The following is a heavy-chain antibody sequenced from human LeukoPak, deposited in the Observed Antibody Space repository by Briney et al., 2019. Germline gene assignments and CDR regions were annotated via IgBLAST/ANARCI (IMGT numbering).Heavy chain of an antibody. J-gene: IGHJ4*02. CDR3: AREGTQWLVRWSFDY. CDR1: GFTFSSYG. D-gene: IGHD6-19*01. CDR2: ISYDGSNK. V-gene: IGHV3-30*19. Sequence: GRSLRLSCAASGFTFSSYGMHWVRQVPGKGLEWVAVISYDGSNKYYADSVKGRFTISRDNSRNTLYLQVNSLRADDTAVYYCAREGTQWLVRWSFDYWGQGTLVTVSS.